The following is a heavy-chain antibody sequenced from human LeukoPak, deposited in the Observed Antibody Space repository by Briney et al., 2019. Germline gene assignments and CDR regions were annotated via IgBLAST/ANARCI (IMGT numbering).Heavy chain of an antibody. CDR3: AKLKQWLVPGVNWFDP. D-gene: IGHD6-19*01. CDR1: GFTFSSYG. Sequence: PGGSLRLSCAASGFTFSSYGMHWVRQAPGKGLEWVAFIRYDGSNKYYADSVKGRFTISRDNSKNTLYLQMNSLRAEDTAVYYCAKLKQWLVPGVNWFDPWGQGTLVTVSS. J-gene: IGHJ5*02. CDR2: IRYDGSNK. V-gene: IGHV3-30*02.